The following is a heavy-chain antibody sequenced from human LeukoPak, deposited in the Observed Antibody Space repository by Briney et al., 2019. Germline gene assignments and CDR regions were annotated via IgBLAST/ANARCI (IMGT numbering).Heavy chain of an antibody. Sequence: GGSLRLSCAASGFTFSNYWMHWVRQAPGKGLVWVSRINSDGINTSYADSVKGRFTISRDNAKNTLNLQMNSLRAEDTALYYCARDESGSYFNWFDPWGQGTLVTVSS. CDR3: ARDESGSYFNWFDP. J-gene: IGHJ5*02. D-gene: IGHD1-26*01. CDR2: INSDGINT. CDR1: GFTFSNYW. V-gene: IGHV3-74*01.